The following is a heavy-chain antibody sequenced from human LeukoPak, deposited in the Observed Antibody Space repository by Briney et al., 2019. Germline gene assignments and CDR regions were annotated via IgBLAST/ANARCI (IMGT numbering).Heavy chain of an antibody. CDR3: AKDYDSSGLH. D-gene: IGHD3-22*01. CDR2: IRYDGSNK. CDR1: GFTFSSYS. V-gene: IGHV3-30*02. J-gene: IGHJ4*02. Sequence: GGSLRLSCAASGFTFSSYSMNWVRQAPGKGLEWVAFIRYDGSNKYYADSVKGRFTISRDNSKNTLYLQMNSLRAEDTAVYYCAKDYDSSGLHWGQGTLVTVSS.